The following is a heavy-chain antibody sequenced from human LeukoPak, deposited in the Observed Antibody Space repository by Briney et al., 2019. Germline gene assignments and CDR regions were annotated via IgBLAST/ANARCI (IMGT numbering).Heavy chain of an antibody. CDR3: TRYSCSSGGPSYYLDY. Sequence: PGGSLRLSCAASGFTLRNYWMHWVRQVPGRGLVWVSRISGDGSVTNYADSVKGRFTISRDNAKNTVYLQINNLRAEDTAVYFCTRYSCSSGGPSYYLDYWGQGTLVTVSS. J-gene: IGHJ4*02. CDR1: GFTLRNYW. CDR2: ISGDGSVT. D-gene: IGHD6-6*01. V-gene: IGHV3-74*01.